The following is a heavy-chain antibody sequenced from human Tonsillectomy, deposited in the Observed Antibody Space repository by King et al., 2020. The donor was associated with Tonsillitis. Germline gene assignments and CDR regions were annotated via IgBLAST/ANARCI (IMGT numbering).Heavy chain of an antibody. D-gene: IGHD6-6*01. CDR2: IIPIFGTA. J-gene: IGHJ6*02. Sequence: QLVQSGAEVKKPGSSVKVSCKASGGTFSSYAISWVRQAPGQGLEWMGGIIPIFGTANYAQKFQGRVTITADESTSTAYMELGSLGSEDPAGYYCCFWWFSSSSSYYYYYGMDVWGQGTTVTVSS. CDR1: GGTFSSYA. CDR3: CFWWFSSSSSYYYYYGMDV. V-gene: IGHV1-69*12.